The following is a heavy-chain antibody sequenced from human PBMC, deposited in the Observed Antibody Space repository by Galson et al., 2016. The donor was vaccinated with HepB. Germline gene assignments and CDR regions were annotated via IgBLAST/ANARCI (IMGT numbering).Heavy chain of an antibody. CDR3: ARRGDSSGTLHY. Sequence: SETLSLTCAVSGGSISTNNWWSWVRQPPGKGLEWIGYTYNSDSTHYNPSLKSRVTISVDTSKNQFSLKLTSVTAADTAVYYCARRGDSSGTLHYWGQGALVTVSA. V-gene: IGHV4-4*02. CDR2: TYNSDST. J-gene: IGHJ4*02. CDR1: GGSISTNNW. D-gene: IGHD4-23*01.